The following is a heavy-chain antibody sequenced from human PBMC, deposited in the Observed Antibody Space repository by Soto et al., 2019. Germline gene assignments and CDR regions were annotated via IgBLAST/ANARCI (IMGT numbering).Heavy chain of an antibody. CDR2: INHSGST. V-gene: IGHV4-34*01. CDR1: GGSFSGYY. CDR3: ARRGRYSSSHNNWFDP. Sequence: PSETLSLTCAVYGGSFSGYYWSWIRQPPGKGLEWIGEINHSGSTNYNPSLKSRVTISVDTSKNQFSLKLSSVTAADTAVYYCARRGRYSSSHNNWFDPWGQGTLVTVSS. J-gene: IGHJ5*02. D-gene: IGHD6-13*01.